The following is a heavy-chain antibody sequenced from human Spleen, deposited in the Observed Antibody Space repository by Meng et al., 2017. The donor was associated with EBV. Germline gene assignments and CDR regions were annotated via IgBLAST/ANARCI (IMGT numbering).Heavy chain of an antibody. CDR3: ARDNGDYVSDP. D-gene: IGHD4-17*01. CDR2: ISYSGST. CDR1: GGSVSSGSYY. V-gene: IGHV4-61*01. J-gene: IGHJ5*02. Sequence: QGPLQESGPGLVKPLETLSLTCTVSGGSVSSGSYYWGWIRQPPGKGLEWIGYISYSGSTNYNPSLKSRVTISVDTSKNQFSLKLSSVTAADTAVYYCARDNGDYVSDPWGQGTLVTVSS.